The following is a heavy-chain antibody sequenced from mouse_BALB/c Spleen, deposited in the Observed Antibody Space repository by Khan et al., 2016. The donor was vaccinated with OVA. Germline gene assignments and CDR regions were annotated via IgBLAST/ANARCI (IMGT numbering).Heavy chain of an antibody. CDR2: MWSGGST. CDR1: GFSLSRYC. D-gene: IGHD3-3*01. Sequence: QVQLKESGPGLVAPSQSLSITCTVSGFSLSRYCVHWVRQPPGNGLEWLGMMWSGGSTDSNSALKSRLSISKDNSKSQVFLKMNSLQTDDTAMYSSARNRDGGSYWYFDVWGAGTTVTVSS. J-gene: IGHJ1*01. CDR3: ARNRDGGSYWYFDV. V-gene: IGHV2-6-4*01.